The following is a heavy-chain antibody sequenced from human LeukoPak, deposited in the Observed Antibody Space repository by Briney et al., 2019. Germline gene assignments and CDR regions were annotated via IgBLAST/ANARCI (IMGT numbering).Heavy chain of an antibody. V-gene: IGHV3-21*01. Sequence: PGGSLRLSCAASGFTFSSYSMNWVRQAPGKGLEWVSSISSSSSYIYYADSVKGRFTISRDNAKNSLYLQMNSLRAEDTAVYYCARGPPEDIVVVVDNYWGQGTLVTVSS. CDR1: GFTFSSYS. J-gene: IGHJ4*02. CDR2: ISSSSSYI. CDR3: ARGPPEDIVVVVDNY. D-gene: IGHD2-15*01.